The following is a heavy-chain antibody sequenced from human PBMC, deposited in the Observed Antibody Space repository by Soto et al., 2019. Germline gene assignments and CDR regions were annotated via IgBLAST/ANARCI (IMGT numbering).Heavy chain of an antibody. CDR1: GGSFSGYY. J-gene: IGHJ5*02. CDR3: ASGKMVATMSYWFVP. V-gene: IGHV4-34*01. CDR2: INHSGSN. Sequence: QVQLQQWGAGLLKPSETLSLTCAVYGGSFSGYYWSWIRQPPGKGLEWIGEINHSGSNNYNPSLKKRVTISGDTSKNQFSRKLSSVTAADTAVFYCASGKMVATMSYWFVPWGQGTLVTVCS. D-gene: IGHD5-12*01.